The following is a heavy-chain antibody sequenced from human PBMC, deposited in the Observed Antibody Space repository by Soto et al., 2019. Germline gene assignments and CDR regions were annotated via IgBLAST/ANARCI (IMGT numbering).Heavy chain of an antibody. CDR3: ARVELERKGPDAFDI. J-gene: IGHJ3*02. V-gene: IGHV3-53*04. D-gene: IGHD1-1*01. CDR2: IYSGGST. Sequence: EVQLVESGGGLVQPGGSLRLSCAASGFTVSSNYMSWVRQAPGKGPEWVSVIYSGGSTYYADSVKGRFTISRHNSKNTLYLQMNSLRAEDTAVYYCARVELERKGPDAFDIWGQGTMVTVSS. CDR1: GFTVSSNY.